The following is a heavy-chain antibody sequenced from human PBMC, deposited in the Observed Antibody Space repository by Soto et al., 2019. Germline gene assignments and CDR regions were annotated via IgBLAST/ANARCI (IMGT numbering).Heavy chain of an antibody. CDR3: ARQNYGDYVGYNGFDP. J-gene: IGHJ5*02. Sequence: SETLSLTCTVSGGSISSSSYYWGWIRQPPGKGLEWIGSIYYSGSTYYNPSLKSRVTISVDTSKNQFSRKLSSVTAADTAVYSCARQNYGDYVGYNGFDPWGQGTLVTVSS. D-gene: IGHD4-17*01. V-gene: IGHV4-39*01. CDR2: IYYSGST. CDR1: GGSISSSSYY.